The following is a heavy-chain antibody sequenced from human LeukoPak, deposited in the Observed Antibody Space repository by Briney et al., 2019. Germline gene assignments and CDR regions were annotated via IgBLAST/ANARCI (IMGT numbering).Heavy chain of an antibody. CDR1: GFTFSTYG. V-gene: IGHV3-30*02. D-gene: IGHD2-2*01. J-gene: IGHJ6*04. Sequence: GGSLRLSCAASGFTFSTYGMHWVRQAPGKGLEWVAFIRNDGTDKFYADSVKGRFTISRDNSKNTLYLQMNSLRGEDTAVYYCPKSASPYQMDVWGKGTTVTVSS. CDR2: IRNDGTDK. CDR3: PKSASPYQMDV.